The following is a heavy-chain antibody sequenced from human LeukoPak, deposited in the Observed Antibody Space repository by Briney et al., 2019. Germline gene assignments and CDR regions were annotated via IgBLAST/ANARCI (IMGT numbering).Heavy chain of an antibody. CDR3: ARDTYTSGWHELDY. CDR1: GFTFAIHA. D-gene: IGHD6-19*01. V-gene: IGHV3-30-3*01. Sequence: GSLRLSCAASGFTFAIHAMHWVRQAPGRGLECVAVVSADGRTTYYADSVKDRFTISRDNYKNTLFLQMNSLRPDDTAVYYCARDTYTSGWHELDYWGQGTLVTVSS. CDR2: VSADGRTT. J-gene: IGHJ4*02.